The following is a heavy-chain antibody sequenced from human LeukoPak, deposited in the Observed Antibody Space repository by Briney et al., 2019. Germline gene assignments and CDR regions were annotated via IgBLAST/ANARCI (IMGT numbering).Heavy chain of an antibody. Sequence: GGSLRLSCAASGFTFSTYSMNWVRQTPGKGLEWVSYINSGSSTIYYADSVKGRFTISRGNAKNSLYLQMNSLRDEDTAVYYCAGDRHSTGWYYFDYWGQGTLVTVSS. CDR3: AGDRHSTGWYYFDY. V-gene: IGHV3-48*02. CDR2: INSGSSTI. D-gene: IGHD6-19*01. J-gene: IGHJ4*02. CDR1: GFTFSTYS.